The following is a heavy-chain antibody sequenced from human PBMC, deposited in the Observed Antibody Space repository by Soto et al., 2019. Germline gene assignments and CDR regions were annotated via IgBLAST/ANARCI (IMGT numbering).Heavy chain of an antibody. CDR1: GFTFSSYA. CDR2: ISGSGGST. J-gene: IGHJ6*02. D-gene: IGHD6-19*01. CDR3: AKGGSGWYLWESYGMDV. Sequence: PGGSLRLSCAASGFTFSSYAMSWVRQAPGKGLEWVSAISGSGGSTHYADSVKGRFTISRDNSKNTLYLQMNSLRAEDTAVYYCAKGGSGWYLWESYGMDVWGQGTTVTVSS. V-gene: IGHV3-23*01.